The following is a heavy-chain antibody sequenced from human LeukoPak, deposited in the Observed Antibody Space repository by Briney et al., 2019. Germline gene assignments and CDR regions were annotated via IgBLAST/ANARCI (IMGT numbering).Heavy chain of an antibody. CDR3: ARDLSLKGQFDY. J-gene: IGHJ4*02. Sequence: SETLSLTCTVSGGSISSSSYYWGWIRQPPGKGLEWIGSSYYSGSTDYNPSLKSRVTISVDTSKNQFSLKLSSVTAADTAVYYCARDLSLKGQFDYWGQGTLVTVSS. D-gene: IGHD2/OR15-2a*01. V-gene: IGHV4-39*07. CDR1: GGSISSSSYY. CDR2: SYYSGST.